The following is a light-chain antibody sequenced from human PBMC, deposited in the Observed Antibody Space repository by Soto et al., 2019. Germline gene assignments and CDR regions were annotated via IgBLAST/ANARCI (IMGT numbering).Light chain of an antibody. CDR1: QSVSSN. J-gene: IGKJ2*01. V-gene: IGKV3-15*01. CDR2: GAS. Sequence: EIVMTQSPATLSVSPGERATLSCRASQSVSSNLAWYQQKPGQAPRLLIYGASTRATGIPARFSGSGSGTEFHLTISSLQSEDFAVYYCQPYNNWPPVYTFGQGTKLEIK. CDR3: QPYNNWPPVYT.